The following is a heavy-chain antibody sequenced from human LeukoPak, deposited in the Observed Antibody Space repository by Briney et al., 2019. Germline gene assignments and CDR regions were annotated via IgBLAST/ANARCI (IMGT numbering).Heavy chain of an antibody. CDR1: GFTFSSYG. Sequence: GGSLRLSCAVSGFTFSSYGMHWVRQAPGKGLEWVAVIWYDGSNKYYADSVKGRFTISRDNSKNTLYLQMNSLRAEDTAVYYCARDFYSSSPQEKYYYYYYGMDVWGQGTTVTVSS. D-gene: IGHD6-6*01. V-gene: IGHV3-33*01. CDR2: IWYDGSNK. CDR3: ARDFYSSSPQEKYYYYYYGMDV. J-gene: IGHJ6*02.